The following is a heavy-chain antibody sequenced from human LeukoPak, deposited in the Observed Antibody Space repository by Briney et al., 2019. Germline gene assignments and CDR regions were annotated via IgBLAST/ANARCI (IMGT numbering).Heavy chain of an antibody. CDR1: GASISSYY. CDR3: AGSIAVAGIDH. D-gene: IGHD6-19*01. CDR2: IYYSGST. J-gene: IGHJ4*02. Sequence: PSPSLSLTCTVSGASISSYYWSWIRQPPGKGLEWIGYIYYSGSTNYNPSLKSRVNISVDTSKNLFSLKLSSVTAADTAVYYCAGSIAVAGIDHWGQGTLVTVSS. V-gene: IGHV4-59*01.